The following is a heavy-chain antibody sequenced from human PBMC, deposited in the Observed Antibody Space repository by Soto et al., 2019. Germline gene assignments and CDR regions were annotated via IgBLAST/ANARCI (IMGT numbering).Heavy chain of an antibody. Sequence: GGALRLSCSASGFTFSGSAMHWVRQASGKGLEWVGRIRSKTNSYATAYAASVKGRFTISRDDSKDTAYLQMNSLKTEDTAVYYCTRDPRNYYDSIGSANWFDPWGQGTLVTVSS. CDR2: IRSKTNSYAT. CDR1: GFTFSGSA. CDR3: TRDPRNYYDSIGSANWFDP. J-gene: IGHJ5*02. D-gene: IGHD3-22*01. V-gene: IGHV3-73*01.